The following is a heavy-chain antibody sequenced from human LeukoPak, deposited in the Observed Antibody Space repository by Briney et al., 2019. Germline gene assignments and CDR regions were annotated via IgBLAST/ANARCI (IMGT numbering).Heavy chain of an antibody. D-gene: IGHD6-19*01. Sequence: PSETLSLTCTVSGGSISSYYWSWIRQPPGKGLEWTGYIYYSGSTNYNPSLKSRVTISVDTSKNQFSLKLSSVTAADTAVYYCARAVRWRAVFDYWGQGTLVTVSS. V-gene: IGHV4-59*01. CDR1: GGSISSYY. CDR3: ARAVRWRAVFDY. CDR2: IYYSGST. J-gene: IGHJ4*02.